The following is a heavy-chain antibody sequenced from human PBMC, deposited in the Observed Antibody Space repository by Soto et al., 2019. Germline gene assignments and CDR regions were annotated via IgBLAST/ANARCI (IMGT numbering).Heavy chain of an antibody. CDR2: ITWNSDEI. Sequence: EVQLVESGGGLVQPGRSLRLSCAASGFTFDDYAMHWVRQRPGRGLEWVSGITWNSDEIGYPDSVKGRFSISRDNAKKYLYLQMNRLRPDDTALYYCAASRGFDRSGYSGYYYGMDVWGQGTTVTVSS. J-gene: IGHJ6*02. V-gene: IGHV3-9*01. CDR3: AASRGFDRSGYSGYYYGMDV. CDR1: GFTFDDYA. D-gene: IGHD3-22*01.